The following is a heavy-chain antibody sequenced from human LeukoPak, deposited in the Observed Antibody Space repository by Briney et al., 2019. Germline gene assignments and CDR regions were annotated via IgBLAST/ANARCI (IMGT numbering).Heavy chain of an antibody. CDR3: AREPPLYDFWSGYDY. CDR1: GFTFSSYS. V-gene: IGHV3-21*01. D-gene: IGHD3-3*01. CDR2: ISSSSSYI. J-gene: IGHJ4*02. Sequence: PGGSLRLSCAASGFTFSSYSMNWVRQAPGKGLEWVSSISSSSSYIYYADSVKGRFTISRDNAKNSLYLQMNSLRAEDTAVYYCAREPPLYDFWSGYDYWGQGTLVTVSS.